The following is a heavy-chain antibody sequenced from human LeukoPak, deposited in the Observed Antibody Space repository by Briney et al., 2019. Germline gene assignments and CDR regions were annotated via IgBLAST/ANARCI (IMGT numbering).Heavy chain of an antibody. Sequence: GGSLRLSCAASGFTFSSYAISWVRQAPGKGLEWVSAISGSGGSTYYADSVKGRFTISRDNSKNTLYLQMNSLRAEDTAVYYCAKVFYDFWSGYYDYWGQGTLVTVSS. CDR1: GFTFSSYA. CDR2: ISGSGGST. CDR3: AKVFYDFWSGYYDY. D-gene: IGHD3-3*01. V-gene: IGHV3-23*01. J-gene: IGHJ4*02.